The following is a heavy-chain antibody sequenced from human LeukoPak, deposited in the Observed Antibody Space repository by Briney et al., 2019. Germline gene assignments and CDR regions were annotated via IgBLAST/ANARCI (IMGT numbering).Heavy chain of an antibody. J-gene: IGHJ6*02. Sequence: GGSLRLSCAASGFTFSSYAMSWVRQAPGKGLEWVSAISGSGGSKYYADSVKGRFTISRDNSKNTLYLQMNSLRAEDTAVYYCAKVVAAAGTPLSYYYYYYGMDVWGQGTTVTVSS. D-gene: IGHD6-13*01. CDR3: AKVVAAAGTPLSYYYYYYGMDV. V-gene: IGHV3-23*01. CDR1: GFTFSSYA. CDR2: ISGSGGSK.